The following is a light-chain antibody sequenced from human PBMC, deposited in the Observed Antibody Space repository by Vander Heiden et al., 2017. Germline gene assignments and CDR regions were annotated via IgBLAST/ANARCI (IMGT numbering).Light chain of an antibody. CDR2: EVN. Sequence: QSALTQPASVYGSPGQSITVSCTGTSSDVGSYNLVSWYQQHPGKAPKLMIYEVNKRPSGVSNRFSGSKSGNTASLTISGLQAEDEADYYCCSYAASSTFLLFGGGTKLTVL. V-gene: IGLV2-23*02. CDR3: CSYAASSTFLL. J-gene: IGLJ2*01. CDR1: SSDVGSYNL.